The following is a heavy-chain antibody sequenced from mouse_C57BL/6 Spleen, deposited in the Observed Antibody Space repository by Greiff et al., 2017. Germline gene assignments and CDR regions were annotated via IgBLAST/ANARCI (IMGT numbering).Heavy chain of an antibody. CDR3: AREDYGSNYAMDY. V-gene: IGHV1-18*01. CDR2: INPNNGGT. CDR1: GYTFTDYN. J-gene: IGHJ4*01. D-gene: IGHD1-1*01. Sequence: VHVKQSGPELVKPGASVKIPCKASGYTFTDYNMDWVKQSHGKSLEWIGDINPNNGGTIYNQKFKGKATLTVDKSSSTAYMELRSLTSEDTAVYYCAREDYGSNYAMDYWGQGTSVTVSS.